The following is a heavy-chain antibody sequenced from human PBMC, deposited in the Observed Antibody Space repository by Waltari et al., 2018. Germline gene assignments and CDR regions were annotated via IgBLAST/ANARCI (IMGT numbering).Heavy chain of an antibody. V-gene: IGHV1-46*01. Sequence: QVQLVQSGAEVKKPGASVKVSCKASGYTFTSYYMHWVRQAPGQGLEWMGIINPSGGSTSYAQKFQGRVTMTRDTSTSTVYMELSSLRSEDTAVYYCARAREMATTTYYFDYWGQGTLVTVSS. CDR1: GYTFTSYY. D-gene: IGHD5-12*01. CDR3: ARAREMATTTYYFDY. J-gene: IGHJ4*02. CDR2: INPSGGST.